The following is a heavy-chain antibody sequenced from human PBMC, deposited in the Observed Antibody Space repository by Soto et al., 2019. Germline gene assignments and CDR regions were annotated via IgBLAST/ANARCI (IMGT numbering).Heavy chain of an antibody. V-gene: IGHV1-69*02. CDR2: IIPILGIA. CDR3: ARGVAVRGAFDI. CDR1: VGTFSSDT. Sequence: GASVKVSCKASVGTFSSDTVSWVRQAPGQGLEWMGRIIPILGIANYAQKFQGRVTMTRDTSISTAYMELSRLRSDDTAVYYCARGVAVRGAFDIWGQGTMVTVSS. J-gene: IGHJ3*02. D-gene: IGHD6-19*01.